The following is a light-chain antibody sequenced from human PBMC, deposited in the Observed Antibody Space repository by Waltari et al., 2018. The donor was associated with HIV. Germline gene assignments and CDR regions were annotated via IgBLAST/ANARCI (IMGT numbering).Light chain of an antibody. CDR1: QTVTSFY. V-gene: IGKV3-20*01. CDR3: QQYGSSPQT. CDR2: GAS. J-gene: IGKJ2*01. Sequence: EIVLTQSPGALSLSPGERVTLSCRASQTVTSFYLAWYQQKPGQAPRLLIYGASSRATGIPDRFSGSGSGTDFTLTINRLEPEDLAVYYCQQYGSSPQTFDQGTRLEL.